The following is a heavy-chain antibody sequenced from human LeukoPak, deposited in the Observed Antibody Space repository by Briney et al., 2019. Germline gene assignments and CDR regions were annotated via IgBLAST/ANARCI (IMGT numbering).Heavy chain of an antibody. Sequence: PGGSLRLSCAASGFTFSSYAMSWVRQAPGKGLEWVSVIYSGGSTYYADSVKGRFTISRDNSKNTLYLQMNSLRAEDTAVYYCATPARPYYDSSGSWGQGTLVTVSS. V-gene: IGHV3-53*01. CDR2: IYSGGST. CDR1: GFTFSSYA. D-gene: IGHD3-22*01. CDR3: ATPARPYYDSSGS. J-gene: IGHJ4*02.